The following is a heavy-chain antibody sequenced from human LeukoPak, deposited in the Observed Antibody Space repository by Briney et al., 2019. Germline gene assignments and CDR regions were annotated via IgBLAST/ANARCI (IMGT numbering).Heavy chain of an antibody. J-gene: IGHJ4*02. V-gene: IGHV4-59*01. CDR1: GGPISSDY. CDR2: IYYSGST. Sequence: PSETLSLTCTVSGGPISSDYWSWIRQPPGKGLEWIGYIYYSGSTNYNPSLKSRVTISVDTSKNQFSLKLSSVTAADTAVYYCARGRGYYYDTTFDYWGQGTLVTVSS. CDR3: ARGRGYYYDTTFDY. D-gene: IGHD3-22*01.